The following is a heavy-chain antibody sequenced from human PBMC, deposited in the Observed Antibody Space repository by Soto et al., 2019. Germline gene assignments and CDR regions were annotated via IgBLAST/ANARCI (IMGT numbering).Heavy chain of an antibody. CDR1: GFTFNSYG. D-gene: IGHD1-7*01. CDR3: ASSHNWNYVGLDY. CDR2: IWYDGSNK. Sequence: QVQLVESGGGVVQPGRSLRLSCAASGFTFNSYGMHWVRQAPGKGLEWVAVIWYDGSNKYYADSVKGRFTISRDNSKNTLYLQMNSLRADDTAVYYCASSHNWNYVGLDYWGHGTLVTVSS. V-gene: IGHV3-33*01. J-gene: IGHJ4*01.